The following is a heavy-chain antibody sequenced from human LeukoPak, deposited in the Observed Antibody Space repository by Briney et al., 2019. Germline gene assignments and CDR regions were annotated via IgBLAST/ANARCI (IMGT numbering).Heavy chain of an antibody. CDR1: GYSISSGYF. V-gene: IGHV4-38-2*02. D-gene: IGHD2-15*01. CDR2: IYHSGST. Sequence: SETLSLTCTVSGYSISSGYFWGWIRQPPGKGLEWIGSIYHSGSTYYNPSLKSRVTISVDTSKNQFSLKLNSVTAADTAVYYCARGAAQSYYYYYYMDVWGTGTTVTVSS. CDR3: ARGAAQSYYYYYYMDV. J-gene: IGHJ6*03.